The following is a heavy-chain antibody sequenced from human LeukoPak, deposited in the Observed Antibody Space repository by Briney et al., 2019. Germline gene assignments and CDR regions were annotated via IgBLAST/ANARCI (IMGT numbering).Heavy chain of an antibody. V-gene: IGHV5-51*01. CDR3: AYCGGDLLPLL. J-gene: IGHJ3*01. CDR1: GYSFTSYW. CDR2: IYPGDSDT. D-gene: IGHD2-21*02. Sequence: GASPKISCKGSGYSFTSYWIGWVRPLPGKGLEWMGIIYPGDSDTRYSPSFQGQVTISADKSISTAYLQWSSLKASDTAMYYCAYCGGDLLPLLWGQGTMVTVSS.